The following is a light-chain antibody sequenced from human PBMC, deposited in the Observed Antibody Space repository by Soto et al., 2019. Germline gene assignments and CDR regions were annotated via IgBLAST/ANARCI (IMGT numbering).Light chain of an antibody. J-gene: IGKJ4*01. V-gene: IGKV1-5*01. CDR2: DVS. CDR3: QQYNSYPLT. CDR1: QSITTW. Sequence: DIQMTQSPSTVSAYVGDSVTSTCRASQSITTWLAWYQQRPGKAPKLLIYDVSSLQSGVPSRFSGSGSGTEFTLTISSLQPDDFATYYCQQYNSYPLTFGGGTKVDI.